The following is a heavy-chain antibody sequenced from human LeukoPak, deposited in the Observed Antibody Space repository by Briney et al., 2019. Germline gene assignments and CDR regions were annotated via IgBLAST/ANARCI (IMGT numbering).Heavy chain of an antibody. CDR3: AKVTVTMIVVVSIDYHFDY. CDR2: ISSGSTTM. Sequence: GGSLRLSCAASGFTFSSYSMNWVRQAPGKGLEWVSYISSGSTTMYYADSVKGRFTISRDNSKNTLYLQMNSLRAEDTAVYYCAKVTVTMIVVVSIDYHFDYWGQGTLVTVSS. D-gene: IGHD3-22*01. V-gene: IGHV3-48*01. J-gene: IGHJ4*02. CDR1: GFTFSSYS.